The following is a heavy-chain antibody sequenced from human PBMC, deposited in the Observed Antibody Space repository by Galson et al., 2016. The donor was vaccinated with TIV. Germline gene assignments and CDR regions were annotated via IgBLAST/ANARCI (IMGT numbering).Heavy chain of an antibody. J-gene: IGHJ3*02. CDR2: INPDSGDT. Sequence: SVKVSCKASGYTFTHYFVHWVRQAPGQGLEWMGWINPDSGDTNYSQKFQGRVTMTRDTSINTAYMELSNLKSDDTAVYYCARDPSPVTTSPVDIWGQGTMVTVSS. D-gene: IGHD4-17*01. CDR1: GYTFTHYF. V-gene: IGHV1-2*02. CDR3: ARDPSPVTTSPVDI.